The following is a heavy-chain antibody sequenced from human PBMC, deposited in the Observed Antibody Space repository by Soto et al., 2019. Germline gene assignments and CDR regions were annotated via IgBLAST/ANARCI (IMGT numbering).Heavy chain of an antibody. CDR2: IKEDGSEK. CDR3: ARGHPRRVGSYPSFCYYGMDV. D-gene: IGHD6-6*01. V-gene: IGHV3-7*03. CDR1: GFTFSSYW. Sequence: EVQLVESGGGLVQPGGSLRLSCAASGFTFSSYWMTWVRQAPGKGLEWVANIKEDGSEKYYVDSVKGRFTIFRDNAENSLNLQMNNVRVEDTAVYYCARGHPRRVGSYPSFCYYGMDVWGPGTTVTVPS. J-gene: IGHJ6*02.